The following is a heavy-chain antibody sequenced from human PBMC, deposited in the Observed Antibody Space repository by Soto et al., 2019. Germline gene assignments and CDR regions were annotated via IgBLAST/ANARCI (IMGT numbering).Heavy chain of an antibody. CDR2: ISYDGSNK. Sequence: PGGSLRLSCAASGFTFSSYAMSWVRQAPGKGLEWVAVISYDGSNKYYADSVKGRFTISRDNSKNTLYLQMNSLRAEDTAVYYCAKSRRDTCCFDGDYWGQGALVTVSS. CDR3: AKSRRDTCCFDGDY. CDR1: GFTFSSYA. J-gene: IGHJ4*02. V-gene: IGHV3-30*18. D-gene: IGHD2-2*01.